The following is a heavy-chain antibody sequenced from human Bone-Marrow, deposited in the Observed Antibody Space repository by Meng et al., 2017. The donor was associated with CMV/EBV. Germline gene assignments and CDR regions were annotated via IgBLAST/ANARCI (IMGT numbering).Heavy chain of an antibody. J-gene: IGHJ1*01. CDR3: TTTTGSYRF. Sequence: GESLKISCTASGFTFGDYAMSWVRQAPGKGLEWVGFIRSKAYGGTTEYAASVKGRFTISRDDSKSIAYLQMNSLKTEDTAVYYCTTTTGSYRFWGQGTLGTVSS. CDR2: IRSKAYGGTT. CDR1: GFTFGDYA. V-gene: IGHV3-49*04. D-gene: IGHD1-26*01.